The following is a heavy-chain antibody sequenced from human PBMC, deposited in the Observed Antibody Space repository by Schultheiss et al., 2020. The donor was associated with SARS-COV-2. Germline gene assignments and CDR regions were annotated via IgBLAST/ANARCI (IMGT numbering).Heavy chain of an antibody. D-gene: IGHD6-6*01. CDR2: IYYSGST. V-gene: IGHV4-59*08. J-gene: IGHJ4*02. CDR1: GGSFSGYY. Sequence: SETLSLTCAVYGGSFSGYYWSWIRQPPGKGLEWIGYIYYSGSTNYNPSLKSRVTISVDTSKNQFSLKLSSVTAADTAVYYCARLVGLRYSSSPFDYWGQGTLVTVSS. CDR3: ARLVGLRYSSSPFDY.